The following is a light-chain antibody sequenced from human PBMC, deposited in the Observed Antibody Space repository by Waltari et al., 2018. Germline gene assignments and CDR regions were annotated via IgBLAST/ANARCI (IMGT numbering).Light chain of an antibody. CDR1: SSDIGAYAY. J-gene: IGLJ1*01. CDR2: DVR. V-gene: IGLV2-14*01. Sequence: QSGLTQPASVSGSPGQSITISCIGTSSDIGAYAYVSWYQQHPGKAPKLLIYDVRDRPSGGSHRFSGSKSGNAASLTISGLQAEDEATYYCSSPTTRSTQVFGSGTKVTV. CDR3: SSPTTRSTQV.